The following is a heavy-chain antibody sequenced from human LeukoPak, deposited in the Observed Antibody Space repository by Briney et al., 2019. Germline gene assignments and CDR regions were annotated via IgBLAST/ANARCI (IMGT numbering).Heavy chain of an antibody. Sequence: SEILSLTCAVYGGSFSGYYWSWIRQPPGKGLEWIGEINHSGSTNYNPSLKSRVTISVDTSKNQFSLKLSSVTAADTAVYYCARVIQLWSHFDYWGQGTLVTVSS. J-gene: IGHJ4*02. CDR2: INHSGST. D-gene: IGHD5-18*01. CDR3: ARVIQLWSHFDY. CDR1: GGSFSGYY. V-gene: IGHV4-34*01.